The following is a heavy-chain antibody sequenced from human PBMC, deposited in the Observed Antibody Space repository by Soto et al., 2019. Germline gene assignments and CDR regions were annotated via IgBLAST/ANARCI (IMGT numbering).Heavy chain of an antibody. D-gene: IGHD4-17*01. J-gene: IGHJ4*02. CDR2: ISGSGGST. CDR1: GFTFSSYA. Sequence: GGSLRLSCAAPGFTFSSYAMRCVRQAPGKGLEWVSAISGSGGSTYYADSVKGRFTISRDNSKNTLYLQMDSLRAEDTAVYYCAKDEHTVTVGGWDYWGQGTRVTVSS. CDR3: AKDEHTVTVGGWDY. V-gene: IGHV3-23*01.